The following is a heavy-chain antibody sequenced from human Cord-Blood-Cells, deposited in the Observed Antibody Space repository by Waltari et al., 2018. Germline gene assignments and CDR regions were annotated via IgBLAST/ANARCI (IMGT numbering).Heavy chain of an antibody. D-gene: IGHD7-27*01. CDR3: ASVTGDDAFDI. CDR1: GGSISSYY. J-gene: IGHJ3*02. Sequence: QVQLQESGPGLVKPSETLSLTCTVSGGSISSYYWSWIRQPPGKGLEWIGYIYYSGSTNYHPSLKSRVTISVDTSKNQFSLKLSSVTAADTAVYYCASVTGDDAFDIWGQGTMVTVSS. V-gene: IGHV4-59*01. CDR2: IYYSGST.